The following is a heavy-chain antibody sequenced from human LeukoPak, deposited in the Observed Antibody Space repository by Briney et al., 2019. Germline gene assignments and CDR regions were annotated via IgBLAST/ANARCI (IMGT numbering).Heavy chain of an antibody. J-gene: IGHJ4*02. V-gene: IGHV4-4*02. CDR1: GGSISSSNW. Sequence: SGTLSLTCAVSGGSISSSNWWGWVRQPPGKGLEWIGEIYHSGSTNYNPSLKSRVTISVDKSKNQFSLKLSSVTAADTAVYYCARARRAVAGPFDYWGQGTLVTVSS. D-gene: IGHD6-19*01. CDR2: IYHSGST. CDR3: ARARRAVAGPFDY.